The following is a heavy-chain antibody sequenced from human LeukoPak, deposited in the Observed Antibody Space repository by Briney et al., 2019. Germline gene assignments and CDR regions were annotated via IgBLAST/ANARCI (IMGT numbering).Heavy chain of an antibody. V-gene: IGHV3-20*01. D-gene: IGHD1-14*01. CDR2: INWNGGST. CDR3: AREGRTRKGWFDP. Sequence: GGSLRLSCVASGFTVSTNYMSWVRQAPGKGLEWVSGINWNGGSTGYADSVKGRFTISRDNAKNSLYLQMNSLRAEDTALYHCAREGRTRKGWFDPWGQGTLVTVSS. CDR1: GFTVSTNY. J-gene: IGHJ5*02.